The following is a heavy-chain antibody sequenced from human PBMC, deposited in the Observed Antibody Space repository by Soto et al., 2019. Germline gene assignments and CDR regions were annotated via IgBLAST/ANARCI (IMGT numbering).Heavy chain of an antibody. J-gene: IGHJ5*02. D-gene: IGHD2-2*01. CDR1: GDYINGGGYY. CDR3: GRDLTSNANCIDP. Sequence: SETLSLTCSVSGDYINGGGYYWTWIRQRPGKGLEWMGYIYYTGKTYYNPSLESRLTMSVDRSKNQFSLRLTSVTAADTAVYFCGRDLTSNANCIDPWGQGTLVTVSS. CDR2: IYYTGKT. V-gene: IGHV4-30-4*01.